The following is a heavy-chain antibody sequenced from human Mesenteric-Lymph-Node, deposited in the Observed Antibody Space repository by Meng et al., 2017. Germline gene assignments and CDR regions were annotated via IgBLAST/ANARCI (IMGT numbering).Heavy chain of an antibody. D-gene: IGHD1-7*01. J-gene: IGHJ4*02. CDR3: GRDQGRELINH. CDR2: IYYSGST. V-gene: IGHV4-30-4*01. Sequence: QGQLQESGPVLARPSQTLSLTCTVSGGSISSGDYYWSWIRQPPGKGLEWIGYIYYSGSTYYNPSLKSRVTISVDTSKNQFSLKLSSVTAADAAVYYCGRDQGRELINHWGQGALVTVSS. CDR1: GGSISSGDYY.